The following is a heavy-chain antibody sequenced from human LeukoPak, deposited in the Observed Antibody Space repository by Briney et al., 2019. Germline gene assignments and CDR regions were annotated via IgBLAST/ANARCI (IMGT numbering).Heavy chain of an antibody. CDR1: GYTFTGYY. J-gene: IGHJ4*02. CDR3: ARGLNHHFSGSKQFDY. Sequence: GASVKVSCKASGYTFTGYYMHWVRQAPGQGLEWMGWMNPNSGNTGYAQKFQGRVTMTRNTSISTAYMELSSLRSEDTAVYYCARGLNHHFSGSKQFDYWGQGTLVTVSS. D-gene: IGHD3-10*01. V-gene: IGHV1-8*02. CDR2: MNPNSGNT.